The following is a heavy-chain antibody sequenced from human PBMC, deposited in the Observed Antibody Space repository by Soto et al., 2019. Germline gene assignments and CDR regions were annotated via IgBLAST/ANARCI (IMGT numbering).Heavy chain of an antibody. CDR2: IYHSGST. D-gene: IGHD3-10*01. CDR1: SGSISSFNW. J-gene: IGHJ4*02. Sequence: QVQLQESGPGLVKPSGTLSLSCAVSSGSISSFNWWSWVRQPPGKGLEWIGEIYHSGSTNYNPSLKSRVTISIEKAKNQFSRKLGSVTAADTAVYYCARGGGYYFGSGTFYYFDYWGQGTLVTVSS. CDR3: ARGGGYYFGSGTFYYFDY. V-gene: IGHV4-4*02.